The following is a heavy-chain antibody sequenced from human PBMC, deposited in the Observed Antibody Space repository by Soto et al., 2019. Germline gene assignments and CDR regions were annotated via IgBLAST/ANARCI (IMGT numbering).Heavy chain of an antibody. Sequence: EVQLVESGGGLVQPGGSLRLSCEASGFTFYSYDMYWARQAPGKGLEWIAYISSRSTTLHYADSVKGRFTISRDNSGNSLFLQLDSLRDEDTAMYYCAVPPYYDGDNYWGRGTLVTVSS. CDR1: GFTFYSYD. CDR2: ISSRSTTL. D-gene: IGHD2-21*02. J-gene: IGHJ4*02. CDR3: AVPPYYDGDNY. V-gene: IGHV3-48*02.